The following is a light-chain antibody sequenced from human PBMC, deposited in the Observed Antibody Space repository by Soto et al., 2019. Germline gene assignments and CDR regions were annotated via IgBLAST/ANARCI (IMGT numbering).Light chain of an antibody. CDR1: SGDIGTYDY. CDR2: DVS. J-gene: IGLJ1*01. V-gene: IGLV2-14*03. CDR3: NSYTSSSTSYV. Sequence: SALTQPASVSGSPGQSITISCTGTSGDIGTYDYVSWYQHHPGKAPKLIIYDVSDRPSGVSNRFSGSKSGNTASLTISGLQAEDEADYFCNSYTSSSTSYVFGTGTKVTVL.